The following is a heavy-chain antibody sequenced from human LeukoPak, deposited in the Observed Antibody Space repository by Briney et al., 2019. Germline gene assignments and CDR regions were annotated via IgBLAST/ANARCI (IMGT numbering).Heavy chain of an antibody. CDR2: IYYSGST. CDR3: ARPRWGGSSWYLGFDY. V-gene: IGHV4-39*01. J-gene: IGHJ4*02. D-gene: IGHD6-13*01. CDR1: GGSISSSSYY. Sequence: KTSETLSLTCTVSGGSISSSSYYWGWIRQPPGKGLEWIGSIYYSGSTYYNPSLKSRVTISVDTSKNQFSLKLSSVTAADTAVYYCARPRWGGSSWYLGFDYWGQGTLVTVSS.